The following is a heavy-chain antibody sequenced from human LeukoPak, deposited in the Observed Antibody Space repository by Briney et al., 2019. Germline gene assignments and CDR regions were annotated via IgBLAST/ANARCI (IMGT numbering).Heavy chain of an antibody. CDR1: GGSFSGYY. J-gene: IGHJ4*02. D-gene: IGHD3-10*01. Sequence: PSETLSLTCAVYGGSFSGYYWSWIRQPPGKGLEWIGEINHSGSTNYNPSLKSRVSISVDTSKNQFSLKLSSVTAADTAVYYCARGMYYYGSGSYYPYWGQGTLVTVSS. CDR2: INHSGST. V-gene: IGHV4-34*01. CDR3: ARGMYYYGSGSYYPY.